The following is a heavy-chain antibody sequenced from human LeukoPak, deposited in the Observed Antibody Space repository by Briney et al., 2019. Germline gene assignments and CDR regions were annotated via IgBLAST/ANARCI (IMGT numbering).Heavy chain of an antibody. CDR2: INHSGST. V-gene: IGHV4-34*01. Sequence: GSLRLSCAASGFTFRSYAMSWVRQPPGKGLEWIGEINHSGSTNYNPSLKSRVTISVDTSKNQFSLKLSSVTAADTAVYYCARGTTGYGDYVGRAFDIWGRGTMVTVSS. D-gene: IGHD4-17*01. CDR1: GFTFRSYA. CDR3: ARGTTGYGDYVGRAFDI. J-gene: IGHJ3*02.